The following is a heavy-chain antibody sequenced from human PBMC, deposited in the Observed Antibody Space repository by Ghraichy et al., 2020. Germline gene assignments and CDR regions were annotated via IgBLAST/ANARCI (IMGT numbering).Heavy chain of an antibody. CDR1: GFTFSSYA. Sequence: GGSLRLSCAASGFTFSSYAMSWVRQAPGKGLEWVSAISGSGGSTYYADSVKGRFTISRDNSKNTLYLQMNSLRAEDTAVYYCAKVRSSGYYYVDYFDYWGQGTLVTVSS. D-gene: IGHD3-22*01. V-gene: IGHV3-23*01. J-gene: IGHJ4*02. CDR2: ISGSGGST. CDR3: AKVRSSGYYYVDYFDY.